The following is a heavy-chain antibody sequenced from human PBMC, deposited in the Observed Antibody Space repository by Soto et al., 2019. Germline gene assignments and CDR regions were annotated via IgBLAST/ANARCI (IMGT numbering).Heavy chain of an antibody. V-gene: IGHV3-21*06. J-gene: IGHJ4*02. CDR3: ARESEDLTSNFDY. Sequence: PWGSLRLSCAASGFTFTRYSMNWFRQAPGKGLEWVSSISSTTNYIYYGDSMKGRFTTSRDNAKNSLYLEMNSLRAEDTAVYYCARESEDLTSNFDYWGQGTLATVSS. CDR1: GFTFTRYS. CDR2: ISSTTNYI.